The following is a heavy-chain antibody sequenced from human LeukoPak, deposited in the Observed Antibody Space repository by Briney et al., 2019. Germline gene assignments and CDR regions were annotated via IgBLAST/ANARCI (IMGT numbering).Heavy chain of an antibody. CDR3: ARAPGDIEAFDY. CDR2: IYYSGST. D-gene: IGHD2-21*02. J-gene: IGHJ3*01. CDR1: GRSISCGDYY. Sequence: SETLSLTCTVSGRSISCGDYYWSWIRQPPGKGLEWIGYIYYSGSTYYNPSLKSRVTISVDTSKNQFSLKLSSVTAAYTAVYDCARAPGDIEAFDYWGQGTMVTVSS. V-gene: IGHV4-30-4*08.